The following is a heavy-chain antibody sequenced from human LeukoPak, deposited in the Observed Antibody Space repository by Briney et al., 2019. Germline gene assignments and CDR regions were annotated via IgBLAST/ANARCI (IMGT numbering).Heavy chain of an antibody. D-gene: IGHD3-16*02. J-gene: IGHJ4*02. CDR1: GFTFTDYY. Sequence: PGGSLRLSCAASGFTFTDYYMSWIRQAPGKGLECISYISSSGGTIYYADSVKGRFTISRDNARKSLFLQMNTLRAEDTAVYYCARDSYDYVWGSYRSSYFDSWGQGTLVTVSS. CDR3: ARDSYDYVWGSYRSSYFDS. CDR2: ISSSGGTI. V-gene: IGHV3-11*01.